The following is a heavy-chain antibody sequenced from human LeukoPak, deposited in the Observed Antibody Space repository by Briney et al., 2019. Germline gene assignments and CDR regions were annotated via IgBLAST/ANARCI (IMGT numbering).Heavy chain of an antibody. Sequence: GGSLRLSCATSGFTFSSYWMNWVRQAPGKGLEWVANIKQDGSEKHYVDSVKGRFTISRDNAKNSLYLQMNSLRAEDTAVYYCARDAFSYYYYYMDVWGKGTTVAVSS. V-gene: IGHV3-7*01. J-gene: IGHJ6*03. CDR2: IKQDGSEK. CDR3: ARDAFSYYYYYMDV. CDR1: GFTFSSYW.